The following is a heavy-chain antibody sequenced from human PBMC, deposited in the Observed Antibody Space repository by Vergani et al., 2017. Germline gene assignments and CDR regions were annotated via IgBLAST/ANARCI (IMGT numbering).Heavy chain of an antibody. Sequence: QVQLVQSGAEVKKPGSSVKVSCKASGGTFSSYAISWVRQAPGQGLEWMGGIIPIFGTANYAQKFQGRVTITADESTSTAYMELSSLRSEDTAVYYCASNVCPPFKWCTFWYFDLWGRGTLVTVSS. CDR1: GGTFSSYA. CDR2: IIPIFGTA. V-gene: IGHV1-69*01. CDR3: ASNVCPPFKWCTFWYFDL. D-gene: IGHD2-8*01. J-gene: IGHJ2*01.